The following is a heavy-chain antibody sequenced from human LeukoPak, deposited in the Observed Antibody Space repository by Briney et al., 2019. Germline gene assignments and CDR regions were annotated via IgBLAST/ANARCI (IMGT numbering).Heavy chain of an antibody. CDR1: GFTFSSYA. CDR2: MSGSGKTT. J-gene: IGHJ4*02. D-gene: IGHD3-10*01. Sequence: GGSLRLSCAASGFTFSSYAMNWVRQAPGKGLEWVSGMSGSGKTTYYADSAKGRFNNSRDNSKNTVYLQMNSLRGEDTAMYFCAKDGGLVRGAFDSWGLGTPVTASS. CDR3: AKDGGLVRGAFDS. V-gene: IGHV3-23*01.